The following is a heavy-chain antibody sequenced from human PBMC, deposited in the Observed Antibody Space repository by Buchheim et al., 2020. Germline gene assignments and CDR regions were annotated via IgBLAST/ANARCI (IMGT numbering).Heavy chain of an antibody. CDR3: ARVGNYDFWSGYYHDY. V-gene: IGHV4-59*01. D-gene: IGHD3-3*01. CDR1: GGSISSYY. CDR2: IYYSGST. J-gene: IGHJ4*02. Sequence: VQLQESGPGLVKPSETLSLTCTVSGGSISSYYWSWIRQPPGKGLEWIGYIYYSGSTNYNPSLKSRVTISVDTSKNQFSLKLSSVTAADTAVYYCARVGNYDFWSGYYHDYWGQGTL.